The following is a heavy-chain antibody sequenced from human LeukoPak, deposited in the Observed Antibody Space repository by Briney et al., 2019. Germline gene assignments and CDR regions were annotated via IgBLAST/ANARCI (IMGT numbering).Heavy chain of an antibody. V-gene: IGHV1-18*01. Sequence: ASVKVSCKASGYTFTSYGFSWVRQAPGQGLEWMGWISAYNGNTNYAQKLQGRVTMTTDTSTSTAYMELRSLRSDDTAVYYCARYHASNGDFDYWGQGTLVTVSS. CDR1: GYTFTSYG. CDR2: ISAYNGNT. CDR3: ARYHASNGDFDY. J-gene: IGHJ4*02.